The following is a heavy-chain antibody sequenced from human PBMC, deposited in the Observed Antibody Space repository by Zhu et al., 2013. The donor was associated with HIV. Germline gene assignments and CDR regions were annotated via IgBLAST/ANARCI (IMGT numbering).Heavy chain of an antibody. V-gene: IGHV1-46*01. D-gene: IGHD6-6*01. Sequence: QVQLVQSGAEVKKPGASVKVSCKASGYTFTDYYIHWVRQAPGQGLEWMGWINPSGGSTSYAQKFQGRVTMTRDTSTSTVYLELSSLRSEDTAVYYCARDRLAARHDSYYYYMDVWGKGTTVTVSS. CDR1: GYTFTDYY. J-gene: IGHJ6*03. CDR2: INPSGGST. CDR3: ARDRLAARHDSYYYYMDV.